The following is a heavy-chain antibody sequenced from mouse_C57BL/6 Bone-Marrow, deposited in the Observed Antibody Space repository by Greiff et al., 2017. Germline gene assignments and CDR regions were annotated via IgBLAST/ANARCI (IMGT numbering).Heavy chain of an antibody. CDR2: INPNYGTT. CDR1: GYSFTDYN. V-gene: IGHV1-39*01. CDR3: ARGYDYDYARDY. J-gene: IGHJ4*01. Sequence: VQLQQSGPELVKPGASVKISCKASGYSFTDYNMNWVKQSNGKSLEWIGVINPNYGTTSYNQKFKGKATLTVAQSSSTAYLQLTSLTSEDSAVYYCARGYDYDYARDYWGQGTSVTVSS. D-gene: IGHD2-4*01.